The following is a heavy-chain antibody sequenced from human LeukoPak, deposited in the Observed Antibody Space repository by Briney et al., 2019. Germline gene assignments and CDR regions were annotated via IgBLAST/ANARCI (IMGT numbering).Heavy chain of an antibody. CDR1: GGSISSGSYY. CDR2: IYTSGST. D-gene: IGHD3-3*01. J-gene: IGHJ4*02. CDR3: ARALEYYDFWSGYSYFDY. V-gene: IGHV4-61*02. Sequence: SETLSLTCTVSGGSISSGSYYWSWIRQPAGKGLEWIGRIYTSGSTNYNPSLKSRVTISVDTSKNQFSLKLSSVTAADTAVYYCARALEYYDFWSGYSYFDYWCQGTLVTVSS.